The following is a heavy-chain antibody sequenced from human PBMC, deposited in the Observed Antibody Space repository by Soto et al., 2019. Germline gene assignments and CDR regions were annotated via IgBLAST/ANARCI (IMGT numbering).Heavy chain of an antibody. D-gene: IGHD1-1*01. Sequence: QVHLVQSGAEVKKPGASVKVSCKGSGYAFTTYGITWVRQAPGQGLEWMGWISAHNGNTNYAQKLQGRVTVTRDTSTSTAYMELRSLSSDDTAVYYCARGRYGDYWGREPWSPSPQ. CDR2: ISAHNGNT. V-gene: IGHV1-18*01. J-gene: IGHJ4*02. CDR1: GYAFTTYG. CDR3: ARGRYGDY.